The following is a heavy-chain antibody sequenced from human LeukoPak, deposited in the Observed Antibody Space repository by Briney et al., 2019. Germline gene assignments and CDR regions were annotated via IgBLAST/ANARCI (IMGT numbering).Heavy chain of an antibody. D-gene: IGHD3-22*01. J-gene: IGHJ4*02. V-gene: IGHV4-34*01. Sequence: SETLSLTCAVYGGSFSGYYWSWIRQPPGKGLEWIGEINHSGSTNYNPSLKSRVTISVDTSKNQFSLKLSSVTAADTAVYYCARGDYYDSSGYYYPFGYWGQGTLVTVSS. CDR1: GGSFSGYY. CDR2: INHSGST. CDR3: ARGDYYDSSGYYYPFGY.